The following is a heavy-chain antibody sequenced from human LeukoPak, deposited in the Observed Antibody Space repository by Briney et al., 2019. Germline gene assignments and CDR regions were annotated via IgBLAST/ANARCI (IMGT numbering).Heavy chain of an antibody. CDR3: ARQMVAPGHFTYYYYMDV. J-gene: IGHJ6*03. D-gene: IGHD2-8*01. Sequence: SGTLSLTCAVSGVSISSYYWTWIRQPPGKGLEWIGYVPTSGSTNYNVSLTNRVTIVVGTSKNQFALKLNSVTAADTAVYYCARQMVAPGHFTYYYYMDVWGEGTTVTVSS. CDR2: VPTSGST. CDR1: GVSISSYY. V-gene: IGHV4-4*09.